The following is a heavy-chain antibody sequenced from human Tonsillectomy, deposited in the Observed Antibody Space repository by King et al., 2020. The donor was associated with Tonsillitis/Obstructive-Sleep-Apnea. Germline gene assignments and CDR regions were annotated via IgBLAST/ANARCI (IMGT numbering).Heavy chain of an antibody. V-gene: IGHV1-18*01. J-gene: IGHJ4*02. CDR1: GYTFTSYG. CDR2: ISAYNGNT. D-gene: IGHD1-26*01. Sequence: VQLVESGAEVKKPGASVKVSCKASGYTFTSYGISWVRQAPGQGLEWMGWISAYNGNTNYAQKLQGRVTMTTDTSTSTAYMELRSLGSDDTAVYYCAGGPHSGSYRPLYFDYWGQGTLVTVSS. CDR3: AGGPHSGSYRPLYFDY.